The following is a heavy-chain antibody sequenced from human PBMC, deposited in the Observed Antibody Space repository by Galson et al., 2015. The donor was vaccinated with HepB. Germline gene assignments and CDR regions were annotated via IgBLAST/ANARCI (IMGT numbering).Heavy chain of an antibody. D-gene: IGHD2-15*01. CDR1: GFTFNTNV. CDR3: AKGDCSGGSCYPDY. V-gene: IGHV3-23*01. Sequence: SLRLSCAASGFTFNTNVMNWVRQAPGKGLEWVSTITGSGGSTYYADSVKGRFIVSRDNFKNTLYLQMNSLRAEDTAVYYCAKGDCSGGSCYPDYWGQGTLVTVSS. J-gene: IGHJ4*02. CDR2: ITGSGGST.